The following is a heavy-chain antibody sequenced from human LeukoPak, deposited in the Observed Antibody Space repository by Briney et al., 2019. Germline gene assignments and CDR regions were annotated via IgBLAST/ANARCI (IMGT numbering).Heavy chain of an antibody. CDR3: ARVGDHFHWDLDL. Sequence: GGSLRLSCAASGFTISTNYMNWVRQAPGKGLEWVSILYSGSDTYYADSVEGRFIISRDSSKNTLSLQMNDLRVEDTAVYYCARVGDHFHWDLDLWGRGTLVTVSS. J-gene: IGHJ2*01. CDR2: LYSGSDT. D-gene: IGHD3-3*02. CDR1: GFTISTNY. V-gene: IGHV3-53*01.